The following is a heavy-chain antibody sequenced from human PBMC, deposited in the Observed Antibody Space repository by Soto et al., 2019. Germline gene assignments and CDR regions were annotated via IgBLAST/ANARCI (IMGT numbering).Heavy chain of an antibody. J-gene: IGHJ3*01. Sequence: QVQLQESGPGLVKPSQTLSLTCTASGGSISSGGDYWSWIRQHPGKGLEWIGYIYHSGSTYYSAPLRSRINISTDTSKNPPPLQLSSVTAAETAVYLCARHLDYETGKSEAFDFLGQGTMVTVSS. CDR2: IYHSGST. CDR3: ARHLDYETGKSEAFDF. CDR1: GGSISSGGDY. D-gene: IGHD3-22*01. V-gene: IGHV4-31*03.